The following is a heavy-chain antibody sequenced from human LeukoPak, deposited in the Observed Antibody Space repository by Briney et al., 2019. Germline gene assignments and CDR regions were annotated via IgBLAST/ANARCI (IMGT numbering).Heavy chain of an antibody. Sequence: GASVKVSCKASGYTFTSYGISWVRQAPGHGLEWMGWISAYNGNTNYAQKLQGRVTMTTDTSTSTAYMELRSLRSDDTAVYYCARPGIAAALEEFYFDYWGQGTLVTVSS. V-gene: IGHV1-18*04. D-gene: IGHD6-13*01. CDR3: ARPGIAAALEEFYFDY. CDR1: GYTFTSYG. J-gene: IGHJ4*02. CDR2: ISAYNGNT.